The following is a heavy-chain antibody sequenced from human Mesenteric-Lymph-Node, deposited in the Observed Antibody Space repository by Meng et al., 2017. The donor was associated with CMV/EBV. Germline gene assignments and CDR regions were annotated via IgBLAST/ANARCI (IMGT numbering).Heavy chain of an antibody. CDR1: GDTFSYA. CDR2: IIPILGTA. CDR3: AGWRGVTATSWLDY. V-gene: IGHV1-69*06. D-gene: IGHD2-21*02. Sequence: CRASGDTFSYAINWVRRAAGQGLGWMGGIIPILGTATYAQKFQDRVTITADKTTNTAYMELSSLKSEDTAVYYCAGWRGVTATSWLDYWGQGTLVTVSS. J-gene: IGHJ4*02.